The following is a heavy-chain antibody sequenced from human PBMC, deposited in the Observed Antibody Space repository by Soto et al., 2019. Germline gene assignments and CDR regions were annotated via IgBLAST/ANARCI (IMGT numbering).Heavy chain of an antibody. CDR3: ARDTPITMIPDYYGMDV. Sequence: SVKVSCKASGYTFTSYCISWVRQAPGQGLEWMGWISAYNGNTNYAQKLQGRVTMTTDTSTSTAYMELRSLRSDDTAVYYCARDTPITMIPDYYGMDVWGQGTTVTVSS. CDR1: GYTFTSYC. CDR2: ISAYNGNT. V-gene: IGHV1-18*01. D-gene: IGHD3-22*01. J-gene: IGHJ6*02.